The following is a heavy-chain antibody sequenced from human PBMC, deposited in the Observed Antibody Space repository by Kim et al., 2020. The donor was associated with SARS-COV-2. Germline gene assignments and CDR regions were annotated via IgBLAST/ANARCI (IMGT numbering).Heavy chain of an antibody. J-gene: IGHJ6*02. CDR1: GGSISSSSYY. CDR3: ARPCFWGPQDV. V-gene: IGHV4-39*01. CDR2: IYYSGST. D-gene: IGHD3-16*01. Sequence: SETLSLTCTVSGGSISSSSYYWGWIRQPPGKGLEWIGSIYYSGSTYYNPSLKSRVTISVDTSKNQFSLKLSSVTAADTAVYYCARPCFWGPQDVWGQGTTVTVSS.